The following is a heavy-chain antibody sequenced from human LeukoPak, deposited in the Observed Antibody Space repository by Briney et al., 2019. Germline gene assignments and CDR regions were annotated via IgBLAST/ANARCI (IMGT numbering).Heavy chain of an antibody. D-gene: IGHD3-3*01. CDR3: AKDGAGIGGGYFDY. J-gene: IGHJ4*02. Sequence: PGGSLRLSCAASGFTFSSYWMSWVRQAPGKGLEWVSAISGSGGSTYYADSVKGRFTISRDNSKNTLYLQMNSLRAEDTAVYYCAKDGAGIGGGYFDYWGQGTLVTVSS. CDR2: ISGSGGST. V-gene: IGHV3-23*01. CDR1: GFTFSSYW.